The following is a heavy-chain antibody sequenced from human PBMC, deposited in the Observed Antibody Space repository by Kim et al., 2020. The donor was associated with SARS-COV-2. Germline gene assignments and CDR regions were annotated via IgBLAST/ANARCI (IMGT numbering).Heavy chain of an antibody. CDR1: GFTFRNYW. CDR2: TKSDGSEK. Sequence: GGSLRLSCTASGFTFRNYWMTWVRQAPGKGLEWVATTKSDGSEKYYMDSVKGRFTITRDTAKNSLYLQMNSLRAEDTAIYYCARDPEPSTFYDFWGRIYAFVHWGQGTLVTVSS. V-gene: IGHV3-7*01. CDR3: ARDPEPSTFYDFWGRIYAFVH. D-gene: IGHD3-3*01. J-gene: IGHJ4*02.